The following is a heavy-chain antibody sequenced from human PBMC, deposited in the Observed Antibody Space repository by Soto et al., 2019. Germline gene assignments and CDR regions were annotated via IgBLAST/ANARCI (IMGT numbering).Heavy chain of an antibody. CDR2: TAYTGNT. CDR3: ARDTAPAHIVVVVAATLTFDY. V-gene: IGHV4-59*02. D-gene: IGHD2-15*01. CDR1: GGSVTSYH. Sequence: TLSLTCVVSGGSVTSYHWSWIRQFPGKGLEWIAYTAYTGNTNYNPSLKSRVTISIDTTKNQLSLKLTSMTAADTAVYYCARDTAPAHIVVVVAATLTFDYWGQGTLVTVSS. J-gene: IGHJ4*02.